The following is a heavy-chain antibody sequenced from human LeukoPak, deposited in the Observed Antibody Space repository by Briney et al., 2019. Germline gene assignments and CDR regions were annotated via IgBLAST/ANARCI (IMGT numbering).Heavy chain of an antibody. J-gene: IGHJ6*03. V-gene: IGHV4-59*01. CDR1: GGSISSYY. CDR2: IYYSGST. CDR3: ARGRGGSYYYYYMDV. Sequence: SETLSLTCTVSGGSISSYYWSWIRRLPGKGLEWIGSIYYSGSTNYNPSLKSRVTISVDTSKNQFSLKLSSVTAADTAVYYCARGRGGSYYYYYMDVWGKGTTVTVSS. D-gene: IGHD3-16*01.